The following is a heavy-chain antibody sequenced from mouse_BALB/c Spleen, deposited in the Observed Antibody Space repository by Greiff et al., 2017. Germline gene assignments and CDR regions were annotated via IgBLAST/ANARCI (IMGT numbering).Heavy chain of an antibody. CDR1: GYTFTSYT. CDR2: INPSSGYT. V-gene: IGHV1-4*02. Sequence: VQLQQSAAELARPGASVKMSCKASGYTFTSYTMHWVKQRPGQGLEWIGYINPSSGYTEYNQKFKDKTTLTADKSSSTAYMQLSSLTSEDSAVYYCARGDYRYAYYFDYWGQGTTLTVSS. CDR3: ARGDYRYAYYFDY. J-gene: IGHJ2*01. D-gene: IGHD2-14*01.